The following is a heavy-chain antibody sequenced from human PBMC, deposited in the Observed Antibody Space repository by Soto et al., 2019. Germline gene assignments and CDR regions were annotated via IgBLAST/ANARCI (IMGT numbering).Heavy chain of an antibody. J-gene: IGHJ4*02. CDR3: ARDHSYDSSGSPLGY. Sequence: SLRLSCAASGFTFSSYSMSWVRQAPGKGLEWVSVIYSGGSTYYADSVKGRFTISRDNSKNTLYLQMNSLRAEDTAVYYCARDHSYDSSGSPLGYWGQGTLVTVSS. CDR1: GFTFSSYS. CDR2: IYSGGST. D-gene: IGHD3-22*01. V-gene: IGHV3-53*01.